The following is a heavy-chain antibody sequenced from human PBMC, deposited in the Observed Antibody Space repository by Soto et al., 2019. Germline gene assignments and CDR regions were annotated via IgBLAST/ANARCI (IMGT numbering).Heavy chain of an antibody. CDR3: ARQDGYFRSYYYGMDV. V-gene: IGHV5-51*01. D-gene: IGHD5-12*01. Sequence: GESLKISCKASGYSFTSYWIGWVRQLPGKGLEWMGIIYPGDSNTIYSPSFQGHITISADKSITTAYLHWSSLRAPDTAMYYCARQDGYFRSYYYGMDVWGQGTTVTVSS. J-gene: IGHJ6*02. CDR1: GYSFTSYW. CDR2: IYPGDSNT.